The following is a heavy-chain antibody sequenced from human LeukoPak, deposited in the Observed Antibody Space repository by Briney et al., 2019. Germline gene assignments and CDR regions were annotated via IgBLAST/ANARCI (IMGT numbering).Heavy chain of an antibody. J-gene: IGHJ6*02. CDR2: ISYDGSNK. D-gene: IGHD3-3*01. V-gene: IGHV3-30-3*01. Sequence: GGSLRLSCAASGFTFSSYAMHWVRQAPGKGLEWVAVISYDGSNKYYADSVKGRFTISRDNSKNTLYLQMNSLRAEDTAVYYCARVVSLFGTGSFYYYYGMDVWGQGTTVTFSS. CDR3: ARVVSLFGTGSFYYYYGMDV. CDR1: GFTFSSYA.